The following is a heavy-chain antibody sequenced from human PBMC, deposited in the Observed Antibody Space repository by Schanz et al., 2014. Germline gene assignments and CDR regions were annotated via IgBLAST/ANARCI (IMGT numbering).Heavy chain of an antibody. Sequence: QVKLVQSGAEVKKPGSSVKVSCKASGGTFSSFGINWVRQAPGQGLEWMGWISAYNGNTNYAQKLQGRVTMTTDTSTSTAYMELRSLRSDDTAVDYCARGGYSSGWYDRDIAHFDYWGQGSLVTVSS. CDR3: ARGGYSSGWYDRDIAHFDY. V-gene: IGHV1-18*01. CDR1: GGTFSSFG. J-gene: IGHJ4*02. D-gene: IGHD6-19*01. CDR2: ISAYNGNT.